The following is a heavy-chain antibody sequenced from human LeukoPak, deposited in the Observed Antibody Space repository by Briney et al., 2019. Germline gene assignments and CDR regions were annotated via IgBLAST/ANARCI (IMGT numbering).Heavy chain of an antibody. CDR2: IYYSGST. Sequence: SPTLSLTCTVSGGSISSGGYYWSWIRQHPGKGLAWIGYIYYSGSTYYNPSLKSRVTISVDTSKNQFSLKLSSVTAADTAVYYCARSGVVVAPYNWFDPWGQGTLVTVSS. CDR1: GGSISSGGYY. CDR3: ARSGVVVAPYNWFDP. V-gene: IGHV4-31*03. J-gene: IGHJ5*02. D-gene: IGHD2-15*01.